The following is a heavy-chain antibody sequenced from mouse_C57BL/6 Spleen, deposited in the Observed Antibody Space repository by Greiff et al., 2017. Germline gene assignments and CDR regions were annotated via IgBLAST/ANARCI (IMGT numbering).Heavy chain of an antibody. D-gene: IGHD1-1*01. CDR3: AREFITTVVHWYFDV. CDR2: ISSGSSTI. J-gene: IGHJ1*03. CDR1: GFTFSDYG. Sequence: EVKLMESGGGLVKPGGSLKLSCAASGFTFSDYGMHWVRQAPEKGLEWVAYISSGSSTIYYADTVKGRFTISRDNAKNTLFLQMTSLRSEDTAMYYCAREFITTVVHWYFDVWGTGTTVTVSS. V-gene: IGHV5-17*01.